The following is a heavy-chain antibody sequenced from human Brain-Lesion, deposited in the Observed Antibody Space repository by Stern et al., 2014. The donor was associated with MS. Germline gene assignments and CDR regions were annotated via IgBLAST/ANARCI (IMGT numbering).Heavy chain of an antibody. V-gene: IGHV1-2*02. CDR3: ARGYYGSGRPQKGMDV. D-gene: IGHD3-10*01. CDR1: GYTFTGYY. J-gene: IGHJ6*02. Sequence: VQLVESGAEVKKPGASVKGSCKASGYTFTGYYMYWVRQAPGQGLEGMGWINPNSGGTHYAQKFQGRVTMTRDTSITTAYMELSRLRSDDTAVYYCARGYYGSGRPQKGMDVWGQGTTVTVSS. CDR2: INPNSGGT.